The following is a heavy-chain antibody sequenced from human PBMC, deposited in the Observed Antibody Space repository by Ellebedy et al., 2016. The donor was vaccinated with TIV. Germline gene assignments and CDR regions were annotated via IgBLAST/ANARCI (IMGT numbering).Heavy chain of an antibody. CDR3: ARSEFWSGPLSSNFYYYAMDI. V-gene: IGHV3-30*03. CDR1: GFTFSTYS. D-gene: IGHD3-3*01. Sequence: PGGSLRLSCAASGFTFSTYSMNWVRQAPGKGLEWVALISDDAVTIDYAHAVKGRFTVSRDNSKNPMYLQLSSLRVEDTAIYYCARSEFWSGPLSSNFYYYAMDIWGQGTTVTVSS. CDR2: ISDDAVTI. J-gene: IGHJ6*02.